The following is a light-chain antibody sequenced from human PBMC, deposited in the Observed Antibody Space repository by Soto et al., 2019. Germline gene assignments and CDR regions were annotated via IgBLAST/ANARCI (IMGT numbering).Light chain of an antibody. Sequence: EVVVTQSPGTLSLSPGERATLSCRASQSISNNHLGWYQQKPGQAPRLLIYGASTRATGLPARFSGSGSGTEFTLTISSLQSEDFALYYCQQYNYWPPTFGQGTKVDIK. CDR1: QSISNNH. J-gene: IGKJ1*01. V-gene: IGKV3-15*01. CDR3: QQYNYWPPT. CDR2: GAS.